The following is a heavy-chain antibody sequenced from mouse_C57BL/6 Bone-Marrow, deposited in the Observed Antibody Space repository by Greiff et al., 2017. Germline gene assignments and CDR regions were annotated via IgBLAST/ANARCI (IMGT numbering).Heavy chain of an antibody. CDR1: GFTFSSYA. D-gene: IGHD2-4*01. CDR3: TRGGDYGAFAY. J-gene: IGHJ3*01. V-gene: IGHV5-9-1*02. Sequence: EVQGVESGEGLVKPGGSLKLSCAASGFTFSSYAMSWVRQTPEKRLEWVAYISSGGDYIYYADTVKGRFTISRDNARNTLYLQMSSLKSEDTAMYYWTRGGDYGAFAYWGQGTLVTVSA. CDR2: ISSGGDYI.